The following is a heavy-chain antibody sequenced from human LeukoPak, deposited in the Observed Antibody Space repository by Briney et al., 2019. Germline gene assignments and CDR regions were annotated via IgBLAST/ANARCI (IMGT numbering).Heavy chain of an antibody. J-gene: IGHJ4*02. V-gene: IGHV1-8*01. CDR2: MNPNSGNT. Sequence: ASVKVSCKASGYTFTSYDINWVRQATGQGLEWMGWMNPNSGNTGYAQKLQGRVTMTTDTSTSTAYMELRSLRSDDTAVYYCARVRLYYYDSSGYYSYFDYWGQGTLVTVSS. CDR3: ARVRLYYYDSSGYYSYFDY. D-gene: IGHD3-22*01. CDR1: GYTFTSYD.